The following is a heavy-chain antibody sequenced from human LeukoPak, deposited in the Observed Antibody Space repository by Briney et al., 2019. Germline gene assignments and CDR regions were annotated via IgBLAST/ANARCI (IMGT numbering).Heavy chain of an antibody. CDR1: GFTFNNYA. D-gene: IGHD6-13*01. CDR3: ARDWIQYSSSWYGGDY. CDR2: ISYDGSNK. V-gene: IGHV3-30*04. Sequence: GSLRLSCAASGFTFNNYAMHWVRQAPGKGLEGVAGISYDGSNKYYADSVRGRFTISRDNSKNALYLQMNSLRVEDTAVYYCARDWIQYSSSWYGGDYWGQGTLVTVSS. J-gene: IGHJ4*02.